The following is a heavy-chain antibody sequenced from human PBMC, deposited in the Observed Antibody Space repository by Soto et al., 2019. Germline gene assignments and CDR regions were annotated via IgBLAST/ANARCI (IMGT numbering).Heavy chain of an antibody. CDR2: IYHSGST. CDR3: ARAGAATLSDY. Sequence: SETLSLTCAVSGGSISSGGYSWSWIRQPPGKGLEWIGYIYHSGSTNYNPSLKSRVTISVDTSKNQFSLKLSSVTAADTAVYYCARAGAATLSDYWGQGTLVTVSS. V-gene: IGHV4-61*08. J-gene: IGHJ4*02. CDR1: GGSISSGGYS. D-gene: IGHD2-15*01.